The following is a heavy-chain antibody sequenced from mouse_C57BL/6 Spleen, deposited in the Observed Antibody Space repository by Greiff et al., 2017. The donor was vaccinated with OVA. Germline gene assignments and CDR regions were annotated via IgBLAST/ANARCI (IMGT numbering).Heavy chain of an antibody. Sequence: EVKLQESGPELVKPGASVKISCKASGYSFTDYNMNWVKQSNGKSLEWIGVINPNYGTTSYNQKFKGKATLTVDQSSSTAYMQLNSLTSEDSAVYYCARTGYYVYDDWFAYWGQGTLVTVSA. CDR2: INPNYGTT. V-gene: IGHV1-39*01. CDR3: ARTGYYVYDDWFAY. D-gene: IGHD2-2*01. J-gene: IGHJ3*01. CDR1: GYSFTDYN.